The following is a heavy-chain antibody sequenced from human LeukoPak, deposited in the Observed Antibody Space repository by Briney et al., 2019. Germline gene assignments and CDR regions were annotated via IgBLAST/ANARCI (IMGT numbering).Heavy chain of an antibody. CDR1: GGSVSSGSYY. D-gene: IGHD3-9*01. Sequence: PSETLSLTCTGSGGSVSSGSYYWRWIRRPPGKGLEWIGYIYYSGSTNYNPSLKSRVTISVDTSKNQFSLKLSSVTAADTAVYYCARLRYDILNFDYWGQGTLVTVSS. CDR2: IYYSGST. V-gene: IGHV4-61*01. J-gene: IGHJ4*02. CDR3: ARLRYDILNFDY.